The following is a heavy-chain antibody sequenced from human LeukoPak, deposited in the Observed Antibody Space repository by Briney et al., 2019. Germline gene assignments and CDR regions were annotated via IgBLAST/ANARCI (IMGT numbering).Heavy chain of an antibody. Sequence: ASVKVSCKTSGYTFSSYGIAWVRQAPGQGLEWMGWISGYNGKTNYAENLQGRVTITTDESTSTAYMELSSLRSEDTAVYYCAREGYDYVWGSYRYTNYDYWGQGALVTVSS. V-gene: IGHV1-18*01. D-gene: IGHD3-16*02. CDR3: AREGYDYVWGSYRYTNYDY. CDR1: GYTFSSYG. CDR2: ISGYNGKT. J-gene: IGHJ4*02.